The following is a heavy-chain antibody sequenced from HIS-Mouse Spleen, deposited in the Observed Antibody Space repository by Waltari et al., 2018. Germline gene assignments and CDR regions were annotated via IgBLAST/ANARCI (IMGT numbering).Heavy chain of an antibody. CDR2: ISYDGNNK. CDR1: GFTFGSYG. Sequence: QVQLVESGGGVVQPGRSLRLSCAASGFTFGSYGMHWVRQAPGKGLEWVAVISYDGNNKYYADSVKGRFTISRDNSKNTLYLQMNSLRAEDTAVYYCAKDKHHAFDYWGQGTLVTVSS. CDR3: AKDKHHAFDY. J-gene: IGHJ4*02. V-gene: IGHV3-30*18.